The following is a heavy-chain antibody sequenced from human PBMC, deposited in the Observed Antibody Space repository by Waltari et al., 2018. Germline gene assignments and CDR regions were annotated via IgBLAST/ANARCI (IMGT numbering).Heavy chain of an antibody. CDR2: VSQFGANT. D-gene: IGHD2-15*01. CDR3: AKDPAYSEYYYY. J-gene: IGHJ6*01. Sequence: QVRLVESGGGVVQPGRSLRLFCEGSGITLKSYGMNWVRQPPGKGLEWVAVVSQFGANTFYADSVKGRFTISRDDSKNTVSLQIHSLRAEDTAVYFCAKDPAYSEYYYY. CDR1: GITLKSYG. V-gene: IGHV3-30*18.